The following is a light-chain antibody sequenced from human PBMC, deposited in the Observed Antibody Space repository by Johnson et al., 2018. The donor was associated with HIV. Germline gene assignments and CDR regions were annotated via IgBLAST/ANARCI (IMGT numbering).Light chain of an antibody. CDR3: GTWDSSLRVGF. CDR2: ENN. Sequence: QSALTQPPSVSAAPGQMVSISCSGSSSNIGKNYVSWYQQFPGTAPKLLIHENNKRPSGIPDRFSGSKSGTSATLGITGLQTGDEADYYCGTWDSSLRVGFFGTGTKVTVL. CDR1: SSNIGKNY. J-gene: IGLJ1*01. V-gene: IGLV1-51*02.